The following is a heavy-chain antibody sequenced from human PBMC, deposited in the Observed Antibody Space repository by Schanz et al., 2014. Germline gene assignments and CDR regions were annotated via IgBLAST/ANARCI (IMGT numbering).Heavy chain of an antibody. Sequence: VQLVESGGGLVQPGGSLRLSCAASGFTFSSYAMSWVRQAPGKGLEWVSAFSGSGGSTYYADSVKGRFTISRDNAKNSLYLQMNSLRAEDTAVYYCAKDPSHGDYDYYFDYWGQGTLVTVSS. CDR3: AKDPSHGDYDYYFDY. CDR1: GFTFSSYA. CDR2: FSGSGGST. D-gene: IGHD3-22*01. V-gene: IGHV3-23*04. J-gene: IGHJ4*02.